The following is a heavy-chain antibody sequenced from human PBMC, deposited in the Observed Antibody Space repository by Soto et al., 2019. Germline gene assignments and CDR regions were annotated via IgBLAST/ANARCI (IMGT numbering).Heavy chain of an antibody. CDR1: GYTFTSYA. V-gene: IGHV1-3*05. J-gene: IGHJ3*02. CDR2: FNAGNGNT. CDR3: ARDGDAFDI. Sequence: QVQLVQSGAEERKPGASVKVSCKASGYTFTSYAMHWVRHAPGQRLEWMGWFNAGNGNTKYAKKINGRVTITRDTSASTAYMELSSLRSEDTAVYYCARDGDAFDIWCQGTMVTVSS.